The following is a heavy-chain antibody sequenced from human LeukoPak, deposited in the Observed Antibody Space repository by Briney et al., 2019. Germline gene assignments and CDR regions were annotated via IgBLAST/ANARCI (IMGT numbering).Heavy chain of an antibody. Sequence: PGGSLRLSCSASGFTFKKYAMHWVRQAPGKGLEYVSAINSNGGRTYYADSAKGRFTISRDNSKNTLFLQMSSLRVEDTAVYYCVKDLYYDNSGYYSGAFDYWGQGTLVTVSS. CDR3: VKDLYYDNSGYYSGAFDY. D-gene: IGHD3-22*01. CDR2: INSNGGRT. J-gene: IGHJ4*02. V-gene: IGHV3-64D*06. CDR1: GFTFKKYA.